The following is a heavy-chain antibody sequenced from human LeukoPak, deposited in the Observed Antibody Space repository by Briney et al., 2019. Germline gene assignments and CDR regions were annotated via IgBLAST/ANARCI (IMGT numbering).Heavy chain of an antibody. CDR2: ISWNSGNI. CDR1: GFTFDDYA. CDR3: AKDLGYGGNSAFDY. V-gene: IGHV3-9*01. J-gene: IGHJ4*02. Sequence: GGSLRLSCAASGFTFDDYAMHWVRQAPGKGLEWVSGISWNSGNIGYADSVKGRFTISRDNAKNSLYLQMNSLRAEDTALYYCAKDLGYGGNSAFDYWGQGTLVTVSS. D-gene: IGHD4-23*01.